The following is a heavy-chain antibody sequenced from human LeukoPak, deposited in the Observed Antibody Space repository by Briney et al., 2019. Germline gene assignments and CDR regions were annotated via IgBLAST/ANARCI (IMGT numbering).Heavy chain of an antibody. CDR3: ARDSNGPSWSGYYLVY. D-gene: IGHD3-3*01. CDR1: GFTFNTYS. Sequence: GGSLRLSCAASGFTFNTYSMNWVRQAPGKGLEWVSYISGSGSAIYYADSVKGRFTISRDSAKNSLYLQMNSLRAEDTAVYYCARDSNGPSWSGYYLVYWGQGTLVTVSS. V-gene: IGHV3-48*01. CDR2: ISGSGSAI. J-gene: IGHJ4*02.